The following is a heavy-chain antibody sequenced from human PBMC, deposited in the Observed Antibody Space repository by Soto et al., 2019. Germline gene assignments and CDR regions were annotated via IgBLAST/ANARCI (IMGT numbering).Heavy chain of an antibody. J-gene: IGHJ4*02. V-gene: IGHV3-23*01. CDR3: AKEGGIVVVPAAKYYFDY. CDR2: ISGSGGST. Sequence: EVQLLESGGGLVQPGGSLRLSCAASGFTFSSYAMSWVRQAPGKGLEWVSAISGSGGSTYYADSMKGRFTISRDNSKNTLCLQMNSLRAEDTAVYYCAKEGGIVVVPAAKYYFDYWGQGTLVTVSS. CDR1: GFTFSSYA. D-gene: IGHD2-2*01.